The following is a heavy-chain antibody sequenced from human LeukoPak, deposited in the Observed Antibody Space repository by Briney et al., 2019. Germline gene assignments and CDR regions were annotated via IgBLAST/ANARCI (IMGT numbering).Heavy chain of an antibody. Sequence: PSETLSLTRAVHGGSFSGYYWSWIRQPPGKGLEWIGEINHSGSTNYNPSLKSRVTISVDTSKNQFSLKLSSVTAADTAVYYCARGRRYSSSWYDYWGQGTLVTVSS. CDR3: ARGRRYSSSWYDY. V-gene: IGHV4-34*01. CDR1: GGSFSGYY. CDR2: INHSGST. J-gene: IGHJ4*02. D-gene: IGHD6-13*01.